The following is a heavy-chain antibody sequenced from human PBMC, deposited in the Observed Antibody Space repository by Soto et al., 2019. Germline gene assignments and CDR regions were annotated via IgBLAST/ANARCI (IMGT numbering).Heavy chain of an antibody. CDR3: AGGTYNGAFDI. V-gene: IGHV3-33*01. D-gene: IGHD1-1*01. J-gene: IGHJ3*02. CDR1: GFTFSSYG. CDR2: IWYDGSNK. Sequence: QVQLVESGGGVVQPGRSLRLSCAASGFTFSSYGMHWVRQAPGKGLEWVAVIWYDGSNKYYADSVKGRFTISRDNSKNTLYLQMNSLRAEDTAVDYCAGGTYNGAFDIWGQGTMVTV.